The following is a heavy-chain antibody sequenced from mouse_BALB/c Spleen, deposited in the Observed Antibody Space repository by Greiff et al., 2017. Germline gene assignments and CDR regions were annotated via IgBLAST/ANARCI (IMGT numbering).Heavy chain of an antibody. CDR2: IWAGGST. J-gene: IGHJ2*01. V-gene: IGHV2-9*02. CDR3: ARDRYYGSPFDY. Sequence: QVQLKESGPGLVAPSQSLSITCTVSGFSLTSYGVHWVRQPPGKGLEWLGVIWAGGSTNYNSALMSRLSISKDNSKSQVFLKMNSLQTDDTAMYYCARDRYYGSPFDYWGQGTTLTVSS. CDR1: GFSLTSYG. D-gene: IGHD1-1*01.